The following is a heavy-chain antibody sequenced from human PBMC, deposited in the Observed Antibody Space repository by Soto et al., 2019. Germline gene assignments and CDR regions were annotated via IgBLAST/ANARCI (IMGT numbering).Heavy chain of an antibody. V-gene: IGHV3-30-3*01. CDR3: ARGQQVVVPAATYYYYGMDV. CDR2: ISYDGSNK. Sequence: GGSLRLSCAASGFTFSSYAMHWVRQAPGKGLERVAVISYDGSNKYYADSVKGRFTISRDNSKNTLYLQMNSLRAEDTAVYYCARGQQVVVPAATYYYYGMDVWGQGTTVTVSS. J-gene: IGHJ6*02. D-gene: IGHD2-2*01. CDR1: GFTFSSYA.